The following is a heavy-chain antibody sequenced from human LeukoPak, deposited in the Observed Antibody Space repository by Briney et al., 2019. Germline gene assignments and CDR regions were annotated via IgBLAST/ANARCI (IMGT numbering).Heavy chain of an antibody. Sequence: GESLHSPPRGLWISFPWYWNGLGRPMPGKGLEWMGIIYPGDSDSRYSPSFQGQVTISADKSISTAYLQWSSLKDSEMAMYYCERTFTYYCDRSGYDDFDIWGRGTMVTVSS. J-gene: IGHJ3*02. CDR2: IYPGDSDS. V-gene: IGHV5-51*01. CDR1: ISFPWYW. CDR3: ERTFTYYCDRSGYDDFDI. D-gene: IGHD3-22*01.